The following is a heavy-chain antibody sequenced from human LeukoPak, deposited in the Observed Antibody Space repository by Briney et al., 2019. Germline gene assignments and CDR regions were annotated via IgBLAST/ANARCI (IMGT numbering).Heavy chain of an antibody. D-gene: IGHD3-22*01. V-gene: IGHV3-9*01. CDR1: GFTFDDYA. CDR2: ISWNSGSI. Sequence: GRSLRLSCAASGFTFDDYAMHWVRQAPGKSLEWVSGISWNSGSIGYADSVKGRFTISRDNAKNSLYLQMNSLRAEDTALYYCAKGTYYYDSSGLFDYWGQGTLVTVSS. CDR3: AKGTYYYDSSGLFDY. J-gene: IGHJ4*02.